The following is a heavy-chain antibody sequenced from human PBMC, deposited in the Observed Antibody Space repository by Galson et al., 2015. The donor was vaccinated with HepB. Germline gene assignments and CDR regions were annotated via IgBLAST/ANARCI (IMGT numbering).Heavy chain of an antibody. J-gene: IGHJ4*02. D-gene: IGHD3-10*01. CDR3: AREGDYGSGSYYNGYFDY. V-gene: IGHV1-69*13. CDR2: IIPIFGTA. Sequence: SVKVSCKASGGTFSSYAISWVRQAPGQGLEWMGGIIPIFGTANYAQKFQGRVTITADESTSTAYMELRSLRSDDTAVYYCAREGDYGSGSYYNGYFDYWGQGTLVTVSS. CDR1: GGTFSSYA.